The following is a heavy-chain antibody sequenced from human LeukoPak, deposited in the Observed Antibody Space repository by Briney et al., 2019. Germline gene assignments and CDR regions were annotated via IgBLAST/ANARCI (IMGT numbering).Heavy chain of an antibody. Sequence: GGSLRLSCAASGFTFNNYAMNWVRQAPGKGLEWVSSISGGGETTYYADPAKGRFTISRDNSQNTLYLQMSSLRAEDTAVYYCARDYADYVGYFFFDYWGQGTLVTVSS. CDR3: ARDYADYVGYFFFDY. CDR1: GFTFNNYA. D-gene: IGHD4-17*01. J-gene: IGHJ4*02. CDR2: ISGGGETT. V-gene: IGHV3-23*01.